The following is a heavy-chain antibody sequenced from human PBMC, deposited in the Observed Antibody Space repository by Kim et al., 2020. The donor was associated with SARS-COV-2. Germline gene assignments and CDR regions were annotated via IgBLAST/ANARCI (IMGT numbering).Heavy chain of an antibody. V-gene: IGHV1-69*13. CDR1: GGTFSSYA. D-gene: IGHD2-2*02. CDR2: IIPIFGTA. CDR3: ARDGCSSTSCYIDYYYGMDV. Sequence: SVKVSCKASGGTFSSYAISWVRQAPGQGLEWMGGIIPIFGTANYAQKFQGRVTITADESTSTAYMELSSLRSEDTAVYYCARDGCSSTSCYIDYYYGMDVWGQGTTVTVSS. J-gene: IGHJ6*02.